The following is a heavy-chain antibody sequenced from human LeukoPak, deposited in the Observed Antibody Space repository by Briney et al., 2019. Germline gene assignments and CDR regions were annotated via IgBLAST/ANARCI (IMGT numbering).Heavy chain of an antibody. Sequence: GGSLRLSCAASGFTFSNYAMSWVRQAPGKGLEWVSSITATVHSTFYADSVKGRFTISRDTSQDTLYLQMNSLRAEDSAVYYCARERLERHPGLDYWGQGTVVTVSS. J-gene: IGHJ4*02. CDR3: ARERLERHPGLDY. V-gene: IGHV3-23*01. CDR1: GFTFSNYA. CDR2: ITATVHST. D-gene: IGHD1-1*01.